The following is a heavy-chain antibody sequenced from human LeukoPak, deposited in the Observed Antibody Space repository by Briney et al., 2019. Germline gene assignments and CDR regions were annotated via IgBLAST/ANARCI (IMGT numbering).Heavy chain of an antibody. D-gene: IGHD3-10*01. CDR3: AKDSYGTGYGTDV. CDR1: GFTFSSSW. Sequence: GGSLRLSCAASGFTFSSSWMHWVRQAPGKGLEWVSGISGSGGNTYYADSVKGRFTISRDNPKNTLHLQMNALRAEDTAVYYCAKDSYGTGYGTDVWGQGTTVTVSS. V-gene: IGHV3-23*01. CDR2: ISGSGGNT. J-gene: IGHJ6*02.